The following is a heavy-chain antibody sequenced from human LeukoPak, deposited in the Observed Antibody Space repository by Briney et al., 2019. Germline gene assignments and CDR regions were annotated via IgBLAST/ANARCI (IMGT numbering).Heavy chain of an antibody. V-gene: IGHV3-21*01. CDR2: ISYLSSHV. CDR1: GFTFSDYD. Sequence: GGSLRLSCSASGFTFSDYDMNWVRQGPGKGLEWVSSISYLSSHVYYGDSVKGRFSISRDNAKNSLYLQMNSLRAEDTAVYYCARGNQQLVTHYLDYWGQGTLVTVSS. D-gene: IGHD6-13*01. CDR3: ARGNQQLVTHYLDY. J-gene: IGHJ4*02.